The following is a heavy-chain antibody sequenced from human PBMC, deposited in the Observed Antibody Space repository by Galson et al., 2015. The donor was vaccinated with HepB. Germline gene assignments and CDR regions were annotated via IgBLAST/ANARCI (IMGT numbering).Heavy chain of an antibody. Sequence: ETLSLTCTVSGGSISSYYWSWIRQPPGKGLEWIGYIYYSGSTNYNPSLKSRVTISVDTSKNQFSLKLSSVTAADTAVYYCVRGGGSYLYWGQGTLVTVSS. CDR3: VRGGGSYLY. CDR1: GGSISSYY. J-gene: IGHJ4*02. V-gene: IGHV4-59*01. D-gene: IGHD1-26*01. CDR2: IYYSGST.